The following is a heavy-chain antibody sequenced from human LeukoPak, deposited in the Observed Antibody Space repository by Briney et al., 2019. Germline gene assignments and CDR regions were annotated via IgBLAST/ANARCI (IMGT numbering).Heavy chain of an antibody. J-gene: IGHJ4*02. Sequence: SETLSLTCAVYGGSFSGYYWSWIRQPPGKGLEWIGEINHSGSTNYNPSLKSPVTISVDTSKNQFSLKLSSVTAADTAVYYCARYYYDSSGSLFDYWGQGTLVTVSS. D-gene: IGHD3-22*01. CDR1: GGSFSGYY. CDR2: INHSGST. CDR3: ARYYYDSSGSLFDY. V-gene: IGHV4-34*01.